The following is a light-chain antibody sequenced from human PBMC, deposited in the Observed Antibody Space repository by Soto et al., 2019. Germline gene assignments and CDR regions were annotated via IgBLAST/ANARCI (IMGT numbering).Light chain of an antibody. J-gene: IGLJ1*01. CDR1: SSDVGDYNS. Sequence: QSVLTQPPSASGSPGRSVTISCSGTSSDVGDYNSVSWYQQHPGKAPKLMIYEVSKRPSGVPDRFSGSKSGNTASLIISGLQAEDAADYYCSSYTRSSTFVLGTGTKLTVL. CDR3: SSYTRSSTFV. V-gene: IGLV2-8*01. CDR2: EVS.